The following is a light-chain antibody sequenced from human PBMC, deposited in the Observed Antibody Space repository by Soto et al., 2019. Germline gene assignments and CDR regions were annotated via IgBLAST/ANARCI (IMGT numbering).Light chain of an antibody. Sequence: DIQMTQSPSTLSASVGDTVTITCRASQSLSRWLAWYQQKPGKAPKLLIYDDSSLESGVPSRFSGSASGTEFTLTINSLQPDDFATYYCQQYQTLWTFGQGTKVDI. CDR1: QSLSRW. CDR2: DDS. V-gene: IGKV1-5*01. J-gene: IGKJ1*01. CDR3: QQYQTLWT.